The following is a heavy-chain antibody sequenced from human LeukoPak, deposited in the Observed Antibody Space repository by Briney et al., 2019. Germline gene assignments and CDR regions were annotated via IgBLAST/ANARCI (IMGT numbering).Heavy chain of an antibody. CDR2: ISYDGSNK. Sequence: GRSLRLSCAASGFTFSSYAMHWVRQAPGKGLEWVAVISYDGSNKYYADSVKGRFTISRDNSKNTLYLQMNSLRAEDTAVYYCARRLAGEGFDYWGQGTLVTVSS. V-gene: IGHV3-30-3*01. D-gene: IGHD3-16*01. J-gene: IGHJ4*02. CDR1: GFTFSSYA. CDR3: ARRLAGEGFDY.